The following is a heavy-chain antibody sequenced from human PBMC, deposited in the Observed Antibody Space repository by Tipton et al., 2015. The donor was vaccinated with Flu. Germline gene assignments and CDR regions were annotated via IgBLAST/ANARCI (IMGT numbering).Heavy chain of an antibody. CDR3: ARDRNYYSFETSGFYVACDI. CDR1: GFTFSTYW. Sequence: SLRLSCAASGFTFSTYWITWVRQAPGKGLEWVANIRGDGSVLYHVDSVKGRFTIYRDNDKNSLYLQLNSLRAEDTAVYHCARDRNYYSFETSGFYVACDIWGQGTVVTLSS. J-gene: IGHJ3*02. D-gene: IGHD5-12*01. V-gene: IGHV3-7*01. CDR2: IRGDGSVL.